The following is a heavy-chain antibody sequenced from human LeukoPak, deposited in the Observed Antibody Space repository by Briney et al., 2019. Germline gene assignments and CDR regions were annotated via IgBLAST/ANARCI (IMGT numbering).Heavy chain of an antibody. Sequence: PGGPLRLSCAASGFTFSGYEMNWVRQAPGKGLEWVSYISISGTNMLYADSVKGRFTISRDNSRTSLFLQMSSLRAEDTAVYYCARGGGSAYHYNAFDIWGLGTMVTVSS. D-gene: IGHD3-22*01. CDR3: ARGGGSAYHYNAFDI. CDR1: GFTFSGYE. J-gene: IGHJ3*02. CDR2: ISISGTNM. V-gene: IGHV3-48*03.